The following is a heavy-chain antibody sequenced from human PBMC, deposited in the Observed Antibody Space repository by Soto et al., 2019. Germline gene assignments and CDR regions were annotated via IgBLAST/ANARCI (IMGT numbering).Heavy chain of an antibody. J-gene: IGHJ4*02. CDR3: ARWVGGNYFHY. D-gene: IGHD1-26*01. V-gene: IGHV1-3*01. Sequence: ASVKVSCAASGYTFSSYAMHCACQAPGQRLEWMGWINAGNGNTKYSQKFQGRITITRDTSATTAYMELSSLRSEDTAVFYCARWVGGNYFHYWGQGTLVTVSS. CDR1: GYTFSSYA. CDR2: INAGNGNT.